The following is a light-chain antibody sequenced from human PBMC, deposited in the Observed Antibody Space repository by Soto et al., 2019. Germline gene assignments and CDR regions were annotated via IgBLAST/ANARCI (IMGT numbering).Light chain of an antibody. CDR1: SSDVGSYNL. Sequence: QSALTQPASVSGSPGQSITISCTGTSSDVGSYNLVSWYQQHPGKAPKLMIYEVSKRPSGVSNHFSGSKSGNTASLTISGLQAEDEADYYCCSYAGSSTLVVFGGGTKVTVL. J-gene: IGLJ2*01. CDR2: EVS. CDR3: CSYAGSSTLVV. V-gene: IGLV2-23*02.